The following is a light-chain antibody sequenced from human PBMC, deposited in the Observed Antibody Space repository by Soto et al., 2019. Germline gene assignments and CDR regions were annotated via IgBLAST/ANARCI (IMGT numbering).Light chain of an antibody. CDR1: QSVDIW. CDR2: KGS. V-gene: IGKV1-5*03. J-gene: IGKJ4*01. Sequence: DLQMTQSPSTLSASVGDRVSITCGASQSVDIWLAWYQQKSGKAPNLLVPKGSTLENGVPSRFSGSGSGTDFTLTISSLQPDAFGTYYCHQYHIYPVTFGEGTKVEIK. CDR3: HQYHIYPVT.